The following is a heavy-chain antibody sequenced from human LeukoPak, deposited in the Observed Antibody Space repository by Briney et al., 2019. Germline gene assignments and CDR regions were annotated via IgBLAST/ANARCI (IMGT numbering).Heavy chain of an antibody. J-gene: IGHJ4*02. Sequence: ASVKVSCKASGYTFTGYYMHWVRQAPGRGLEWMGWINPNSGGTNYAQKFQGRVTMTRDTSISTAYMELSRLRSDDTAVYYCARVSSIVGATTFDYWGQGTLVTVSS. CDR3: ARVSSIVGATTFDY. D-gene: IGHD1-26*01. CDR1: GYTFTGYY. V-gene: IGHV1-2*02. CDR2: INPNSGGT.